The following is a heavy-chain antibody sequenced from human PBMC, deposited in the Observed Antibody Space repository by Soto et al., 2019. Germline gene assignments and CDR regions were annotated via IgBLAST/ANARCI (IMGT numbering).Heavy chain of an antibody. Sequence: SETLSLTCTVSGGSISSYYWSWIRQPPGKGLEWIGYIYYSGSTNYNPSLKSRVTISVDTSKNQFSLKLISVTAADTAVYYCARGAVTNLYYYYYGMDVWGQGTTVTVSS. D-gene: IGHD4-4*01. V-gene: IGHV4-59*12. CDR2: IYYSGST. J-gene: IGHJ6*02. CDR1: GGSISSYY. CDR3: ARGAVTNLYYYYYGMDV.